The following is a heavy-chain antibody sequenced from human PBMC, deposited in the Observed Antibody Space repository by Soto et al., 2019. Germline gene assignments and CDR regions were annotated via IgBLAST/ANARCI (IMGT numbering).Heavy chain of an antibody. CDR1: GYTFTNYG. V-gene: IGHV1-18*01. J-gene: IGHJ6*02. CDR3: AREGYYSGSGSYTPPRYYGMDV. D-gene: IGHD3-10*01. CDR2: ISDYNGNT. Sequence: QVQLVQSGAEVKKPGASVKVSCKASGYTFTNYGITWVRQAPGQGLEWMGWISDYNGNTYYGKKFQGRVTMTTDTSTRTASMELKSLRSDDTAVYYCAREGYYSGSGSYTPPRYYGMDVWGQGTTVTVSS.